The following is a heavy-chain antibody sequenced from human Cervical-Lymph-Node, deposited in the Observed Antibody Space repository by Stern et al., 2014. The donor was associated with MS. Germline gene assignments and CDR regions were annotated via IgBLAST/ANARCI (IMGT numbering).Heavy chain of an antibody. Sequence: VQLVQSGGGLVQPGGSLRLSCAASGFTFSSYWMHWVRQAPGKGLVWVSRINSDGSTTNYADSVKGRFTISRDNAKNTLYLQMNSLRAEDTALYYCARVGGSSWRTGGQGTLVTVSS. CDR1: GFTFSSYW. J-gene: IGHJ4*02. V-gene: IGHV3-74*02. D-gene: IGHD6-13*01. CDR3: ARVGGSSWRT. CDR2: INSDGSTT.